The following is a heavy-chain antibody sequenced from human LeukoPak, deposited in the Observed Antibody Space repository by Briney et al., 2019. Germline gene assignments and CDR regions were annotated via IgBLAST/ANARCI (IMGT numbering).Heavy chain of an antibody. CDR3: AKASGSPYYFDY. CDR1: GFTFSNFA. CDR2: ISANGGAT. Sequence: PGGSLRLSCAASGFTFSNFAMSWVRQAPGKGLECVSLISANGGATYYADSVKGRFTISRDNSKSTLYLQMNSLRADDTAVYYCAKASGSPYYFDYWGQGTWSPSPQ. D-gene: IGHD3-10*01. J-gene: IGHJ4*02. V-gene: IGHV3-23*01.